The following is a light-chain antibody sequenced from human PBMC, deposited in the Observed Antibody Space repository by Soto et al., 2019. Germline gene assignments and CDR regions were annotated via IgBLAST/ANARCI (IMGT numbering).Light chain of an antibody. CDR3: GAWDDSLSGWV. J-gene: IGLJ3*02. V-gene: IGLV1-47*01. CDR1: SSNIGSNH. Sequence: QSVLTQPPSASETPGQRVTISCSGSSSNIGSNHVYWYQHLPGTAPKLLIYRNYLRPSGVPDRFSASKSATSASLAISGLRSDYEADYSCGAWDDSLSGWVFGGGTKLTVL. CDR2: RNY.